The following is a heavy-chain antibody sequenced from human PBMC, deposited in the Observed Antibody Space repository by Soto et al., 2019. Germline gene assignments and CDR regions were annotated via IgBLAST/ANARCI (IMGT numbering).Heavy chain of an antibody. CDR1: GYTFTSYD. CDR3: ATSPLEWLETYYHYYMDV. Sequence: ASVKVSCKASGYTFTSYDINWVRQATGQGLEWMGWMNPNSGNTGYAQKFQGRVTMTRNTSISTAYMELSSLRSEDTAVYYCATSPLEWLETYYHYYMDVWGEGTTVTVSS. CDR2: MNPNSGNT. V-gene: IGHV1-8*01. J-gene: IGHJ6*03. D-gene: IGHD3-3*01.